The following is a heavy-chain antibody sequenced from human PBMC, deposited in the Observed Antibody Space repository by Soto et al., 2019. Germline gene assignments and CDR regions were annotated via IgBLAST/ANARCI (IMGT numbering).Heavy chain of an antibody. V-gene: IGHV4-30-4*02. CDR2: IYYSGST. CDR3: ARVVIQRPAYNWFDP. D-gene: IGHD2-21*01. CDR1: GDSISSGDYY. J-gene: IGHJ5*02. Sequence: PSETLSLTCTFSGDSISSGDYYWSWIRQRPGKGREWIGHIYYSGSTYYNPSLKSRVTISLDKSKNKFSLKLSSVTAADTAGYYCARVVIQRPAYNWFDPWGQGTLVTVSS.